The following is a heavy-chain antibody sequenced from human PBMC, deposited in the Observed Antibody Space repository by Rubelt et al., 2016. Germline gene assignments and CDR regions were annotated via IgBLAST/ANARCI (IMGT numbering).Heavy chain of an antibody. Sequence: QVQLVQSGAEVKKPGASVKVSCKASGYTFTSYGISWVRQAPGQGLEWMGWISAYNGNTNYARRFQGRVTMTTETSSSTAYMELRSLRSDDTAVYYGASVDSGSYSYNDYWGQGTLVTVSS. CDR3: ASVDSGSYSYNDY. CDR1: GYTFTSYG. CDR2: ISAYNGNT. D-gene: IGHD1-26*01. V-gene: IGHV1-18*01. J-gene: IGHJ4*02.